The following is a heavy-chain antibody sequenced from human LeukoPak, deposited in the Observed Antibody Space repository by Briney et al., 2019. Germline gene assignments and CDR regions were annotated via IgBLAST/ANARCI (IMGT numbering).Heavy chain of an antibody. CDR3: ARGLPLATFSDY. D-gene: IGHD5-12*01. V-gene: IGHV4-34*01. J-gene: IGHJ4*02. CDR1: GGSFSGYY. CDR2: INHSGST. Sequence: PSETLSLTCAVYGGSFSGYYWSWIRQPPGKGLEWIGEINHSGSTNYNPSLKSRVTISVDTSKNQFSLKLSSVTAADTAVYYCARGLPLATFSDYWGQGTLVTVSS.